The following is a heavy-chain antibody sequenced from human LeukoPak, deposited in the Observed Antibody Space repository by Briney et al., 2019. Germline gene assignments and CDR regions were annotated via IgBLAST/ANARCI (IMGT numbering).Heavy chain of an antibody. CDR3: ARGPGDIVVVPADLYDY. CDR2: ISSSSSYI. CDR1: GFTLSSYS. J-gene: IGHJ4*02. D-gene: IGHD2-2*01. V-gene: IGHV3-21*01. Sequence: GGSLRLSCAASGFTLSSYSMNWVRQAPGKGLEWVSSISSSSSYIYYADSVKGRFTISRDNAKNSLYLQMNSLRAEDTAVYYCARGPGDIVVVPADLYDYWGQGTLVTVSS.